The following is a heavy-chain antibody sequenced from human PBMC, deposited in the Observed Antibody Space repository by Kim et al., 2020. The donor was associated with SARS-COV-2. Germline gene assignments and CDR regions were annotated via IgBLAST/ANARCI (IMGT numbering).Heavy chain of an antibody. J-gene: IGHJ5*02. CDR2: ISAYNGNT. V-gene: IGHV1-18*01. CDR1: GYTFTSYG. CDR3: ARNYDFWSGYLFDP. D-gene: IGHD3-3*01. Sequence: ASVKVPCKASGYTFTSYGISWVRQAPGQGLEWMGWISAYNGNTNYAQKLQGRVTMTTDTSTSTAYMELRSLRSDDTAVYYCARNYDFWSGYLFDPWGQGTLVTVSS.